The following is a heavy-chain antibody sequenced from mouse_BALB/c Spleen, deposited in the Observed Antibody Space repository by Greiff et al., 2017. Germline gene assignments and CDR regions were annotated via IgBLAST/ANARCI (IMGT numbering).Heavy chain of an antibody. D-gene: IGHD2-4*01. CDR3: ARFYDYNYYAMDY. CDR2: IYPGNVNT. CDR1: GYTFTSYY. J-gene: IGHJ4*01. Sequence: QVQLQQSGPELVKPGASVRISCKASGYTFTSYYIHWVKPRPGQGLEWIGWIYPGNVNTKYNEKFKGKATLTADKSSSTAYMQLSSLTSEDSAVYFCARFYDYNYYAMDYWGQGTSVTVSS. V-gene: IGHV1S56*01.